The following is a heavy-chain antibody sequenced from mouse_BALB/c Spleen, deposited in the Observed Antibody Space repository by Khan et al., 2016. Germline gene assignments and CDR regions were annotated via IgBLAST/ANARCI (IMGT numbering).Heavy chain of an antibody. CDR1: GYSITSDYA. CDR3: ARSSTWDGFGY. J-gene: IGHJ3*01. V-gene: IGHV3-2*02. CDR2: ISYSGST. D-gene: IGHD4-1*01. Sequence: EVQLQESGPGLVKPSQSLSLTCTVTGYSITSDYAWNWIRQSPGNKLEWMGYISYSGSTSYNPSPKSRISITRDTSTYQFFLYLNSVTTEDTATYYCARSSTWDGFGYWGQGTLVTVSA.